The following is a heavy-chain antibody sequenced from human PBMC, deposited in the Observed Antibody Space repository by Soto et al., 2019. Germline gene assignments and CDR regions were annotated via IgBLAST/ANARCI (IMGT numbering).Heavy chain of an antibody. CDR2: IWYDGSNK. D-gene: IGHD1-20*01. CDR3: AREITISGGFDP. J-gene: IGHJ5*02. V-gene: IGHV3-33*01. Sequence: GGSLRLSCAASGFTFSSYGMHWVRQAPGKGLEWVTVIWYDGSNKYYADSVKGRFTISRDNSKNTLYLQMNSLRAEDTAVYYCAREITISGGFDPWGQGTLVTVSS. CDR1: GFTFSSYG.